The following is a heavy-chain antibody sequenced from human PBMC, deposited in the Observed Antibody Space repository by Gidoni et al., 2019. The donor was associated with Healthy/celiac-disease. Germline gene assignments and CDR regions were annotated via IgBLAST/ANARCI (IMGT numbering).Heavy chain of an antibody. CDR3: ASAQLRFLPHYYYGMDV. D-gene: IGHD3-3*01. CDR1: GATFASMS. J-gene: IGHJ6*02. V-gene: IGHV1-69*01. CDR2: IIPIFGTA. Sequence: VQLVQSGAEVKKPGSSVKVSCLALGATFASMSMRWVRQAPGQGLEWMGGIIPIFGTANYAQKFQGRVTITADESTSTAYMELSSLRSEDTAVYYCASAQLRFLPHYYYGMDVWGQGTTVTVSS.